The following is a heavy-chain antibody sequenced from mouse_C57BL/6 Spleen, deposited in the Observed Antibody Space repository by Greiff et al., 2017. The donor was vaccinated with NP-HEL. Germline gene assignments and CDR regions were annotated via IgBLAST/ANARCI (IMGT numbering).Heavy chain of an antibody. J-gene: IGHJ2*01. V-gene: IGHV1-64*01. CDR3: ARRPPFDY. CDR1: GYTFTSYW. CDR2: IHPNSGST. Sequence: QVHVKQPGAELVKPGASVKLSCKASGYTFTSYWMHWVKQRPGQGLEWIGMIHPNSGSTNYNEKFKSKATLTVDKSSSTAYMQLSSLTSEDSAVYYCARRPPFDYWGQGTTLTVSS.